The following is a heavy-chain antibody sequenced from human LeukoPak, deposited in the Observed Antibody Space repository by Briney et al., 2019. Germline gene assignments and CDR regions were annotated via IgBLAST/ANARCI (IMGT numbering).Heavy chain of an antibody. V-gene: IGHV4-4*07. J-gene: IGHJ6*03. CDR1: GGSISSYY. D-gene: IGHD3-10*01. Sequence: SETLSLTCTVAGGSISSYYWSWIRQPAGKGLEWIGRIYTSGSTNYNPSLKSRVTISVDTSKNQFSLKLSSVTAADTAVYYCARVSPYYYGSGSLKRGYYYMDVWGKGTTVTISS. CDR2: IYTSGST. CDR3: ARVSPYYYGSGSLKRGYYYMDV.